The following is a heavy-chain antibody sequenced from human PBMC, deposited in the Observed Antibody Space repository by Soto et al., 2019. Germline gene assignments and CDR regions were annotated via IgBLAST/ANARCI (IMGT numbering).Heavy chain of an antibody. CDR1: GGSISRYY. J-gene: IGHJ6*02. D-gene: IGHD2-2*01. CDR3: ARARYQLLHPYYYGMDV. CDR2: IHYSGST. V-gene: IGHV4-59*01. Sequence: SGTLSLTCTVPGGSISRYYWSWIRQSPGKGLEWIGYIHYSGSTKSNPSLKSRVTISVDTSRNQVSLKLSSVTAADSAVYFCARARYQLLHPYYYGMDVWGQGTTVTVSS.